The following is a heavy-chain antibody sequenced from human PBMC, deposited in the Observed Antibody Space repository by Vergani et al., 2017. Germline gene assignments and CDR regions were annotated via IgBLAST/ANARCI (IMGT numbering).Heavy chain of an antibody. CDR2: IWYDGSNK. D-gene: IGHD3-10*01. J-gene: IGHJ5*02. CDR3: ARSQFNRLWFGELLIGWFDP. CDR1: GFTFSSYG. V-gene: IGHV3-33*01. Sequence: QVQLVESGGGVVQPGRSLRLSCAASGFTFSSYGMHWVRQAPGKGLEWVAVIWYDGSNKYYADSVKGRFTISRDNSKNTLYLQMNSLRAEDTAVYYCARSQFNRLWFGELLIGWFDPWGQGTLVTVSS.